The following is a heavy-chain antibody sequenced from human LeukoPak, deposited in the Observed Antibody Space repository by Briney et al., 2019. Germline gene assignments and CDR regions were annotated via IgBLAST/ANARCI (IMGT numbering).Heavy chain of an antibody. CDR2: INHSGST. CDR3: ARGRAVAGPSRIKYYYYGMDV. V-gene: IGHV4-34*01. D-gene: IGHD6-19*01. Sequence: SETLSLTCAVYGGAFSGYCWSWIRQPPGKGLEWIGEINHSGSTNYNPSLKSRVTISVDTSKNQFSLKLSSVTAADTAVYYCARGRAVAGPSRIKYYYYGMDVWGQGTTVTVSS. CDR1: GGAFSGYC. J-gene: IGHJ6*02.